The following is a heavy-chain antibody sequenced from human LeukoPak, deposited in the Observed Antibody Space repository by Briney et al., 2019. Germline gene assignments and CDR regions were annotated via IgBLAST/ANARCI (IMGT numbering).Heavy chain of an antibody. Sequence: HPGGSLRLSCAASGFTFSSYGMHWVRQAPGKGLEWVAVISYDGSNKYYADSVKGRFTISRDNSKNTLYLQMNSLRAEDTAVYYCAKVSSGYYSHHFDYWGRGTLVTVSS. D-gene: IGHD3-22*01. CDR1: GFTFSSYG. CDR2: ISYDGSNK. J-gene: IGHJ4*02. V-gene: IGHV3-30*18. CDR3: AKVSSGYYSHHFDY.